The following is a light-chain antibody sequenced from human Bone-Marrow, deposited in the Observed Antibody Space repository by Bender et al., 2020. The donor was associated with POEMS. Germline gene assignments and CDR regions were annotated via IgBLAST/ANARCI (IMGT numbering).Light chain of an antibody. Sequence: QSALTQPPSASGSPGQSVAISCTGTSSDVGGYNFVSWYQQHPGKAPKLIISEVSKRPSGVPDRFSGSKSGNTASLTVSGLQAEDEADYYCSSYTSDTITGLFGGGTKLTVL. CDR1: SSDVGGYNF. CDR2: EVS. J-gene: IGLJ2*01. V-gene: IGLV2-8*01. CDR3: SSYTSDTITGL.